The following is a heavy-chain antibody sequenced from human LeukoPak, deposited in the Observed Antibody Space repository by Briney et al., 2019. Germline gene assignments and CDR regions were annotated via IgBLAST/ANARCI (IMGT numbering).Heavy chain of an antibody. V-gene: IGHV4-39*01. CDR1: GGSISSSSYY. J-gene: IGHJ4*02. CDR2: IYYSGST. D-gene: IGHD6-19*01. CDR3: ARFSSGWHRDY. Sequence: SETLSLTCTVSGGSISSSSYYWGWIRQPPGKGMEWTGSIYYSGSTYYNPSLKSRVTISVDTSKNQFSLKLSSVTAADTAVYYCARFSSGWHRDYWGQGTLVTVSS.